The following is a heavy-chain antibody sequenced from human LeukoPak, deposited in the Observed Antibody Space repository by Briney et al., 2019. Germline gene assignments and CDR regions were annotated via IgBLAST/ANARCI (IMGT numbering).Heavy chain of an antibody. CDR2: IYSGGST. J-gene: IGHJ6*02. D-gene: IGHD6-13*01. V-gene: IGHV3-53*01. Sequence: PGGSLRLSCAASGFTFSSYAMSWVRQAPGKGLEWVSVIYSGGSTYYADSVKGRFTISRDNSKNTLYLQMNSLRAEDTAVYYCARDSRIAAAGNDYYYGMDVWGQGTTVTVSS. CDR3: ARDSRIAAAGNDYYYGMDV. CDR1: GFTFSSYA.